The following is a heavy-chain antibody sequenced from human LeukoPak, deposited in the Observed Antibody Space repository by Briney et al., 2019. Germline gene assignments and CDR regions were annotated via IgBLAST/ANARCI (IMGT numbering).Heavy chain of an antibody. CDR2: IYPGDSDT. V-gene: IGHV5-51*01. D-gene: IGHD2-2*01. J-gene: IGHJ5*02. CDR3: ARQGCSSTSCYGGFYNWFDP. Sequence: WIRQPPGKGLEWMGIIYPGDSDTRYSPSFQGQVTISADKSISTAYLQWSSLKASDTAMYYCARQGCSSTSCYGGFYNWFDPWGQGTLVTVSS.